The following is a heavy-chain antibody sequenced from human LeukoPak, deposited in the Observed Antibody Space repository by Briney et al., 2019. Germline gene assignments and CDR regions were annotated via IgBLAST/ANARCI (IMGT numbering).Heavy chain of an antibody. CDR3: ARGLSSSRRTYYYYYMDV. J-gene: IGHJ6*03. CDR1: GGSFSGYY. D-gene: IGHD6-13*01. V-gene: IGHV4-34*01. Sequence: SETLSLTCAVYGGSFSGYYWSWIRQPPGKGLEWIGEINPSGSTNYNPSLKSRVTISVDTSKNQFSLKLSSVTAADTAVYYCARGLSSSRRTYYYYYMDVWGKGTTVTVSS. CDR2: INPSGST.